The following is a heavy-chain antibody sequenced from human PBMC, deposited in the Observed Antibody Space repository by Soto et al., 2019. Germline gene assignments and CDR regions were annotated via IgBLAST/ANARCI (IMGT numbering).Heavy chain of an antibody. CDR2: VYTTGST. Sequence: SETLSLTCTVTGGSINTYSWSWIRQSAGKGLEWIGRVYTTGSTNYNPSLKSRVTISVDTSRNQISLSLRSVTAADSAVYYCARHFHFIFAPSAHRRWNCDHWGQGTLVT. J-gene: IGHJ5*02. D-gene: IGHD3-3*02. CDR1: GGSINTYS. V-gene: IGHV4-4*07. CDR3: ARHFHFIFAPSAHRRWNCDH.